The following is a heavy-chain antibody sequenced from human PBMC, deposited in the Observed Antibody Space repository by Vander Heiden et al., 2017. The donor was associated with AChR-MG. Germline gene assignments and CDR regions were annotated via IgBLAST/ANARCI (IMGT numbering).Heavy chain of an antibody. CDR3: AHQHGWLRLKNWYFDL. CDR2: IYWDDQE. V-gene: IGHV2-5*02. CDR1: GFSLSTSGVG. Sequence: QITLKESGPTLVKPTQTLTLTCTFSGFSLSTSGVGVGWIRQPPGKAPEWLALIYWDDQERYSPSLSTRLTITKDTSKNQVVLTMTDMDPVDTGTYYCAHQHGWLRLKNWYFDLWGRGTPVTVSS. D-gene: IGHD5-12*01. J-gene: IGHJ2*01.